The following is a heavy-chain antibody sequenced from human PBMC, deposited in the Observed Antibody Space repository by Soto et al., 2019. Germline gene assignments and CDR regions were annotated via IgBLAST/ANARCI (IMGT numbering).Heavy chain of an antibody. Sequence: QVLLEESGPGLVRPSGTLSLTCSASGASINSANWWVWVRQPPGKGLEWIGEIYRIGSTTYNPSLKSRATISVDKSKNQVSLVVTSVTAADTAVYYCAKRYDFWSGRWYGLGVWGPGTTVTVSS. V-gene: IGHV4-4*02. D-gene: IGHD3-3*01. CDR2: IYRIGST. CDR1: GASINSANW. CDR3: AKRYDFWSGRWYGLGV. J-gene: IGHJ6*02.